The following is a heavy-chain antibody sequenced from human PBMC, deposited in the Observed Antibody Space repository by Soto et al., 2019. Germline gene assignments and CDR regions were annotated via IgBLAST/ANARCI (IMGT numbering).Heavy chain of an antibody. CDR2: ISSSGSTI. D-gene: IGHD3-22*01. CDR3: ARARSTYYYDSSGPH. Sequence: PGGSLRLSCAASGFTFSDYYMSWIRQAPRKGLEWVSYISSSGSTIYYADSVKGRFTISRDNAKNSLYLQMNSLRAEDTAVYYCARARSTYYYDSSGPHWGQGTMVTVSS. CDR1: GFTFSDYY. V-gene: IGHV3-11*01. J-gene: IGHJ3*01.